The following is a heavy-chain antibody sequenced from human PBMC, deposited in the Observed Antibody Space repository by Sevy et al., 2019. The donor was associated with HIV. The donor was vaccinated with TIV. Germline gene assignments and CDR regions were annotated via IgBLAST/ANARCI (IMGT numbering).Heavy chain of an antibody. D-gene: IGHD6-19*01. CDR3: ARAPYTSGRLGYFDY. CDR1: GYTFTGYY. V-gene: IGHV1-2*02. CDR2: INPNSGGT. Sequence: GASVKVSCKASGYTFTGYYMHWVRQAPGQGLEWMGWINPNSGGTNYAQKFQGRVTMTRDTSITTAYMELNRLSSDDTAVYYCARAPYTSGRLGYFDYWGQGTLVTVSS. J-gene: IGHJ4*02.